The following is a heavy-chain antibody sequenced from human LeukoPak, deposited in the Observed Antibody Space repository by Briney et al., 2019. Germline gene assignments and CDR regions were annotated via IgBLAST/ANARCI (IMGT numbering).Heavy chain of an antibody. CDR1: GGSISSYY. CDR3: ARWYCSSTTCYHMDV. D-gene: IGHD2/OR15-2a*01. J-gene: IGHJ6*03. CDR2: IYYSGNT. V-gene: IGHV4-59*01. Sequence: SETLSLTCTVSGGSISSYYWSWIRQPPGKGLEYIGHIYYSGNTDYNPSLKSRVTISVDTSKNQFSLNLSSVTAADTAVYYCARWYCSSTTCYHMDVWGKGTTVTVS.